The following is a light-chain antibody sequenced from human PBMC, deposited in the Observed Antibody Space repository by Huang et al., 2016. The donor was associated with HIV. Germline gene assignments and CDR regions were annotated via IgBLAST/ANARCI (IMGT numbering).Light chain of an antibody. Sequence: EIVMTQSPATLSVSPGERATLSCRASQSVSSTLAWYQQKPGQAPRLLIYAASTRATGIPARFSGRGSGTEFTLTISSLQSEDFAVDYCQQYNNWPRTFGQGTKVEIK. CDR2: AAS. CDR3: QQYNNWPRT. V-gene: IGKV3-15*01. CDR1: QSVSST. J-gene: IGKJ1*01.